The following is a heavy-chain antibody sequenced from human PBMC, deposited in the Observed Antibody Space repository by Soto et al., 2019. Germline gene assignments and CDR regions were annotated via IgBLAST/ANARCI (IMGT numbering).Heavy chain of an antibody. CDR2: IYYGGST. D-gene: IGHD7-27*01. V-gene: IGHV4-59*08. Sequence: QVQLQESGPGLVKPSETLSLTCTVSGDSISTYYWTWIRQSPGKGLEWIAFIYYGGSTNYNPSLKRRVTISVDTSKNQFSLKLNSVTAAHTAVYYCARPGRDWGSLDYWGQGTLVTVSS. CDR3: ARPGRDWGSLDY. CDR1: GDSISTYY. J-gene: IGHJ4*02.